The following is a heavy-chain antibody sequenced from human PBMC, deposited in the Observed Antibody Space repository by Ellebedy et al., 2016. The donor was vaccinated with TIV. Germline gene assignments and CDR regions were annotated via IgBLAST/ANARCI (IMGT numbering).Heavy chain of an antibody. CDR1: GGSISSSSYY. J-gene: IGHJ4*02. Sequence: SETLSLXXTVSGGSISSSSYYWGWIRQPPGKGLEWIGSIYYSGSTYYNPSPKSRVTISVDTSKNQFSLKLSSVTAADTAVYYCASWGRQPSRTSFFDYWGQGTLVTVSS. CDR3: ASWGRQPSRTSFFDY. CDR2: IYYSGST. D-gene: IGHD3-16*01. V-gene: IGHV4-39*01.